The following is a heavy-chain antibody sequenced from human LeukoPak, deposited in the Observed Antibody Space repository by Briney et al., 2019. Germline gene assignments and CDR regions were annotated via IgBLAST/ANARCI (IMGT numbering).Heavy chain of an antibody. CDR1: AFTVSSND. J-gene: IGHJ4*02. CDR2: IYSGGST. V-gene: IGHV3-66*01. Sequence: QPGGSLRLSCVTSAFTVSSNDMSWVRKAPGKGLEWVSVIYSGGSTYYADSVKGRFTMSRDNSKNTLYLQMNSLRPVDTAVYYCARDKEYGSGSFDYWGQGTLVTVSS. CDR3: ARDKEYGSGSFDY. D-gene: IGHD3-10*01.